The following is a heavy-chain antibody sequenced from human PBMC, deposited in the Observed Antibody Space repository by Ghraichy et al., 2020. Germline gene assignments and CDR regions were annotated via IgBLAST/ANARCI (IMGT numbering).Heavy chain of an antibody. D-gene: IGHD3-9*01. J-gene: IGHJ3*02. CDR1: GGSISSYY. Sequence: SETLSLTCTVSGGSISSYYWSWIRQPPGKGLEWIGYIYYSGSTNYNPSLKSRVTISVDTSKNQFSLKLSSVTAADTAVYYCARDRVFDWYLSDRHDAFDIRGQGTMVTVSS. V-gene: IGHV4-59*01. CDR3: ARDRVFDWYLSDRHDAFDI. CDR2: IYYSGST.